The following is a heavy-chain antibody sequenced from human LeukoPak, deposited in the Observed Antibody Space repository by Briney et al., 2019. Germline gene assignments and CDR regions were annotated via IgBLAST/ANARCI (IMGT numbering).Heavy chain of an antibody. CDR3: ARVTDYYDSSGYSNWFDP. CDR1: GGTFSSYT. D-gene: IGHD3-22*01. CDR2: IIPILGIA. V-gene: IGHV1-69*02. J-gene: IGHJ5*02. Sequence: SVKVSCKASGGTFSSYTISWVRQAPGQGLEWMGRIIPILGIANYAQKFQGRVTITADKSTSTAYMELSSLRSEDTAVYYCARVTDYYDSSGYSNWFDPWGQGTPVTVSS.